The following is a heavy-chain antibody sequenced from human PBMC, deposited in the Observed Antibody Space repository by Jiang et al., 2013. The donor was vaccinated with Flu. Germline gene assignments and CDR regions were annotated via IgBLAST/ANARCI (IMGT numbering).Heavy chain of an antibody. CDR3: ARTFGTALKAYNWFDP. V-gene: IGHV4-31*03. D-gene: IGHD2/OR15-2a*01. CDR1: GGSISSGGYY. Sequence: GSGLVKPSQTLSLTCTVSGGSISSGGYYWSWIRQHPGKGLEWIGYIYYSGSTYYNPSLKSRVTISVDTSKNQFSLKLSSVTAADTAVYYCARTFGTALKAYNWFDPWGQGTLVTVSS. CDR2: IYYSGST. J-gene: IGHJ5*02.